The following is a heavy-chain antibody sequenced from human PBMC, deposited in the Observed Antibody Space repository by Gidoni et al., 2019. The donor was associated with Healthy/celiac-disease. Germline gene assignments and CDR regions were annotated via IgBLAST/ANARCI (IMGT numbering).Heavy chain of an antibody. D-gene: IGHD3-10*01. CDR1: GFTFGSYA. Sequence: EVQLLESGGGLVQPGGSLRLSCAASGFTFGSYAMSWVRQAPGKGLEWFSAISGSGGSTYYADSVKGRFTISRDNSKNTLYLQMNSLRAEDTAVYYCAKGGPYYGSGLNFDYWGQGTLVTVSS. V-gene: IGHV3-23*01. CDR2: ISGSGGST. J-gene: IGHJ4*02. CDR3: AKGGPYYGSGLNFDY.